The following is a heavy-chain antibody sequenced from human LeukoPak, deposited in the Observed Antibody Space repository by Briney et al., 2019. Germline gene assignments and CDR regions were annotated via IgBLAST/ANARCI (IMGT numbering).Heavy chain of an antibody. J-gene: IGHJ4*02. CDR2: ISYDGSNK. CDR1: GFTFSSCG. V-gene: IGHV3-30*18. D-gene: IGHD5-18*01. Sequence: GGSLRLSCAASGFTFSSCGMHWVRQAPGKGLEWVAVISYDGSNKYYADSVKGRFTISRDNSKNTLYLQMNSLRAEDTAVYYCAKDGRIQLWLPLPDYWGQGTLVTVSS. CDR3: AKDGRIQLWLPLPDY.